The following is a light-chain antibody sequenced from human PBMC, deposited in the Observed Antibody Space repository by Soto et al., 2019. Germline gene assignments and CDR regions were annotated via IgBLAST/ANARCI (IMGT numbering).Light chain of an antibody. CDR2: GAS. V-gene: IGKV3-11*01. CDR3: QQRSNWPPST. Sequence: EIVLTQSPATLSLSPGESATLSCRASQSVTKYLVWYQQKPGQAPRLLIYGASSRATGIPDRFSGSGSGTDFTLTISSLEPEDFAVYYCQQRSNWPPSTFGQGTRLEIK. J-gene: IGKJ5*01. CDR1: QSVTKY.